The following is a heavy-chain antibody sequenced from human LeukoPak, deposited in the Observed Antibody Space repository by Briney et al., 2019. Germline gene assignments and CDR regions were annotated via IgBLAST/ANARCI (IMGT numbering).Heavy chain of an antibody. Sequence: GESLKISCKGSTYSFGDYWIGWVRQMPGKGLEWVAIIYPGDSDTRYSPSFQGQVTISAEKSISTVYLQWSSLQASDTAMYYCTRLIGSGWYFDYWGQGTLVTVSS. V-gene: IGHV5-51*01. D-gene: IGHD3-10*01. CDR1: TYSFGDYW. J-gene: IGHJ4*02. CDR3: TRLIGSGWYFDY. CDR2: IYPGDSDT.